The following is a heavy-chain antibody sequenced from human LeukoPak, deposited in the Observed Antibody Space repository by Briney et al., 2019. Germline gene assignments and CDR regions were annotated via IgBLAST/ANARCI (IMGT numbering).Heavy chain of an antibody. D-gene: IGHD3-22*01. CDR1: GGSISSSSYY. Sequence: SETLSLTCTVSGGSISSSSYYWGWIRQLPGKGLEWIGSIYYSGSTYYNPSLKSRVTISVDTSKNQFSLKLSSVTAADTAVYYCARLGEYYYDSSGYYDPFLYFDYWGQGTLVTVSS. J-gene: IGHJ4*02. CDR2: IYYSGST. V-gene: IGHV4-39*01. CDR3: ARLGEYYYDSSGYYDPFLYFDY.